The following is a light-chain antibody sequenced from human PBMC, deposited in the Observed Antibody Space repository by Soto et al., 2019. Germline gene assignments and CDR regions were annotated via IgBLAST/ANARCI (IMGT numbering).Light chain of an antibody. J-gene: IGLJ1*01. Sequence: QSALTQPASMSGSPGQSTTISCTGTSSDVGGYDYVSWYQQHPGIAPKLIIYDVSNRPSGVSNRFSGSKSGNTASLTISGLQAEDEADYYCSSYTSSSTLYVFGTGTKVTVL. CDR2: DVS. CDR1: SSDVGGYDY. CDR3: SSYTSSSTLYV. V-gene: IGLV2-14*01.